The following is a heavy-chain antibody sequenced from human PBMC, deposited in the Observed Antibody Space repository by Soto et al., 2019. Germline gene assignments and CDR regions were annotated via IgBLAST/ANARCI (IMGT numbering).Heavy chain of an antibody. D-gene: IGHD3-9*01. J-gene: IGHJ4*02. CDR2: IYYSGST. Sequence: SETLSLTCTVSGGSISSYYWSWIRQPPGKGLEWIGYIYYSGSTYYNPSLKSRVTISVDTSKNQFSLKLSSVTAADTAVYYCARGTILRYFDWSLYWGQGTLVTVSS. CDR1: GGSISSYY. V-gene: IGHV4-59*12. CDR3: ARGTILRYFDWSLY.